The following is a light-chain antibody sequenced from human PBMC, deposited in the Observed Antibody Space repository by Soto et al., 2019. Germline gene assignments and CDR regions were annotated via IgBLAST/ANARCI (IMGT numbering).Light chain of an antibody. CDR1: SSDVGSYNY. CDR2: DVS. Sequence: QSALTQPASVSGSPGQSITISCTGTSSDVGSYNYVSWYQQYPGKAPKLMIYDVSNRPSGVSYRFSGSKSGNTASLTISGLQADDAADYYCSSSTTSSTPVVFAGGTKVTVL. CDR3: SSSTTSSTPVV. J-gene: IGLJ2*01. V-gene: IGLV2-14*01.